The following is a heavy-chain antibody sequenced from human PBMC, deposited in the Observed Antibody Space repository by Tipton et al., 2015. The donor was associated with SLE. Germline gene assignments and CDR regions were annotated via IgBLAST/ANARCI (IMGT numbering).Heavy chain of an antibody. CDR2: IYYSGST. J-gene: IGHJ4*02. CDR1: GGSISSGGYY. V-gene: IGHV4-31*03. CDR3: ARRGQLGNLDY. Sequence: TLSLTCTVSGGSISSGGYYWSWIRQHPGKGLEWIGYIYYSGSTYYNPSLKSRVTISVDTSKNQFSLKLSSVTAADTAGYYCARRGQLGNLDYWGQGTLVTVSS. D-gene: IGHD5-18*01.